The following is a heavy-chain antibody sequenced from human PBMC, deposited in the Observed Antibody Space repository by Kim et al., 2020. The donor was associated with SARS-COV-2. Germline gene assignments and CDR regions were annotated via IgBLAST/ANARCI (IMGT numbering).Heavy chain of an antibody. Sequence: SVKVSCKASGGTFSSYAISWVRQAPGQGLEWMGGIIPIFGTANYAQKFQGRVTITADESTSTAYMDLSSLRTEDTAVYYCARRGSGGRNDYWGQGTLVTVSS. V-gene: IGHV1-69*13. CDR2: IIPIFGTA. J-gene: IGHJ4*02. CDR1: GGTFSSYA. CDR3: ARRGSGGRNDY. D-gene: IGHD3-10*01.